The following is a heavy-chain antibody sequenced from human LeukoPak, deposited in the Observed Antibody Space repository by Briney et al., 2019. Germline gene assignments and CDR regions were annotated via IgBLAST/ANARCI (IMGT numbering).Heavy chain of an antibody. CDR1: GGSFSGYY. V-gene: IGHV4-34*01. CDR2: INHSGST. D-gene: IGHD3-10*01. J-gene: IGHJ4*02. CDR3: ARPDYYGSGTGFDY. Sequence: SETLSPTCAVYGGSFSGYYWSWIRQPPGKGLEWIGEINHSGSTNYNPSLKSRVTISVDTSKNQFSLKLSSMTAADTAVYYCARPDYYGSGTGFDYWGQGTLVTVSS.